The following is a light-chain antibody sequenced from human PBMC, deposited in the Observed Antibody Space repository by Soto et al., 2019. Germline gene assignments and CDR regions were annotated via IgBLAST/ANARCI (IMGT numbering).Light chain of an antibody. V-gene: IGKV3-15*01. CDR2: GAS. Sequence: EIVMTQSPATLSMSPGERATLSCRASQSVRSNLAWYQHKPGQAPRLLIYGASTRATGIPTRFSGSGSGTEFTLTISSLQSEDFAVYYCQQYDNWLPWTFGQGTKVEIK. CDR1: QSVRSN. CDR3: QQYDNWLPWT. J-gene: IGKJ1*01.